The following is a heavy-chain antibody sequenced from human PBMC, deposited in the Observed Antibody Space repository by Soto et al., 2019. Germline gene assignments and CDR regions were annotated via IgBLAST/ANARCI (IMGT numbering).Heavy chain of an antibody. CDR1: GGSFSGYY. Sequence: QVQLQQWGAGLLKPWETLSLTCAVYGGSFSGYYWSWIRQPPGKGLEWIGEINHSGSTNYNPSLKSRVTISVDTSKNQFSLKLSSVTAADTAVYYCARLYCSSTSCPTYYYGMDVWGQGTTVTVSS. J-gene: IGHJ6*02. D-gene: IGHD2-2*01. CDR2: INHSGST. CDR3: ARLYCSSTSCPTYYYGMDV. V-gene: IGHV4-34*01.